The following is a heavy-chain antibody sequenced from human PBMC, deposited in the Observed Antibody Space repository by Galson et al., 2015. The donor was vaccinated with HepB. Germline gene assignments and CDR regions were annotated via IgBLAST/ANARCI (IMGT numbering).Heavy chain of an antibody. CDR1: GFTFSSYW. V-gene: IGHV3-7*01. D-gene: IGHD6-13*01. CDR2: IKPDGSEK. Sequence: SLRLSCAASGFTFSSYWMSWVRQAPGKGLEWVANIKPDGSEKYYVDSVKGRFTISRDNAKNSVSLQMDSLRAEDTAVYYCARAMAAGVGVFDVWGQGTTVTVSS. CDR3: ARAMAAGVGVFDV. J-gene: IGHJ3*01.